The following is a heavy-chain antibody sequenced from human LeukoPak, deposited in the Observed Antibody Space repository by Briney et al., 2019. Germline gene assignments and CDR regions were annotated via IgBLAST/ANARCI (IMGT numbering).Heavy chain of an antibody. D-gene: IGHD6-19*01. CDR1: GGTFSSYA. Sequence: SVKVSCKASGGTFSSYAISWVRQAPGQGLEWMGGIIPIFGTANYAQKFQGRVTITADESTSTDYMELSSLRSEDTAVYYCARESSGWPYYYYYYMDVWGKGTTVTVSS. CDR3: ARESSGWPYYYYYYMDV. V-gene: IGHV1-69*13. J-gene: IGHJ6*03. CDR2: IIPIFGTA.